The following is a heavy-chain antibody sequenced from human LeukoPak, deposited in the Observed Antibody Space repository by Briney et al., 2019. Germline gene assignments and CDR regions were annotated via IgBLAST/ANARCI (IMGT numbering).Heavy chain of an antibody. CDR1: GGSFTDYY. J-gene: IGHJ6*02. CDR2: IHHRAGA. Sequence: PSETLSLTCAVYGGSFTDYYWSWIRHLPGKGLEWIGEIHHRAGANYNPSLWGRVTISADTSKNQFSLHLTSVTAADTATFYCARGPVRDDGLTGISCYFGLDVWGHGTTVTVFS. D-gene: IGHD2-21*02. CDR3: ARGPVRDDGLTGISCYFGLDV. V-gene: IGHV4-34*01.